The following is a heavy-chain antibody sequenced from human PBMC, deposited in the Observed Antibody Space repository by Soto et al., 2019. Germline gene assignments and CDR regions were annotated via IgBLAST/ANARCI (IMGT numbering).Heavy chain of an antibody. CDR3: AKDEGEYYYDSSGYYFDY. CDR2: ISGSGGST. V-gene: IGHV3-23*01. J-gene: IGHJ4*02. D-gene: IGHD3-22*01. Sequence: PGGSLRLSCAASGFTFSSYAMSWVRQAPGKGLEWVSAISGSGGSTYYADSVKGRFTISRDNSKNTLYLQMNSLRAEDTAVYYCAKDEGEYYYDSSGYYFDYWGQGTLVTVS. CDR1: GFTFSSYA.